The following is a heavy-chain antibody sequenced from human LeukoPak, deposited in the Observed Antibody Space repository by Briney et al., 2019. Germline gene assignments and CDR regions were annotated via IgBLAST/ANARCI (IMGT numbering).Heavy chain of an antibody. J-gene: IGHJ1*01. V-gene: IGHV3-7*01. CDR3: ARGYFGIN. D-gene: IGHD2-21*01. CDR1: GLPFRSYG. CDR2: IKQDGSEK. Sequence: GGPLSFSCEASGLPFRSYGMSWVRKAPGKGLEWVANIKQDGSEKYYVDSVKGRFTISRDNAKNSLYLQMNSLRAEDTAVYYCARGYFGINWGQGTLVTVSS.